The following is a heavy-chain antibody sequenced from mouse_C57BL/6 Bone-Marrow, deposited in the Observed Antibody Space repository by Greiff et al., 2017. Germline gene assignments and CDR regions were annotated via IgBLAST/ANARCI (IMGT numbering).Heavy chain of an antibody. CDR2: INPNNGGT. V-gene: IGHV1-26*01. CDR1: GYTFTDYY. CDR3: ARRDGNYDFDY. J-gene: IGHJ2*01. Sequence: VQLQQSGPELVKPGASVKISCKASGYTFTDYYMNWVKQSHGKSLEWIGDINPNNGGTSYNQKFKGKATLTVDKSSSTAYMELRSLTSEDSAVYYCARRDGNYDFDYWGQGTTLTVSS. D-gene: IGHD2-1*01.